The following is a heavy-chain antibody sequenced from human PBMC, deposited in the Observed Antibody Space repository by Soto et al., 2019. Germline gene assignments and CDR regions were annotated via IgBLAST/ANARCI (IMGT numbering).Heavy chain of an antibody. CDR1: GFSLNTNGVG. CDR3: AHRREAVGGFDF. Sequence: QITLKESGPTLVKPTQTLTLTCTFSGFSLNTNGVGVGWIRQPPGKALEWLALIFWDDDKRCSPSLKSRLTIRKGISNNQVVPAMTNMVAGDTATYCWAHRREAVGGFDFWGQGTPVTVSA. D-gene: IGHD6-19*01. V-gene: IGHV2-5*02. CDR2: IFWDDDK. J-gene: IGHJ4*02.